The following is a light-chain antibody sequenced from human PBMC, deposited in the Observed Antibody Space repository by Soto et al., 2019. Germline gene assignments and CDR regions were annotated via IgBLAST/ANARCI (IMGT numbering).Light chain of an antibody. CDR2: AAS. CDR1: QGITSW. CDR3: HQANSFPLT. Sequence: DIQMTQSPSSVSASVGDRVTITCRASQGITSWLAWFQQKPGKAPKLLIYAASSLEREVPSRFSGSAAGTEFTHTMSSLQTEDSAAYYCHQANSFPLTFGGGTKVQIK. J-gene: IGKJ4*01. V-gene: IGKV1-12*01.